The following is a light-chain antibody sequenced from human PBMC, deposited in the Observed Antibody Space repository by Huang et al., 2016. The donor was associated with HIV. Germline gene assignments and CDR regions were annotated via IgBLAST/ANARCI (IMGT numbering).Light chain of an antibody. V-gene: IGKV1-NL1*01. CDR2: AAS. CDR3: QQYFTTPPWT. CDR1: QPISNS. Sequence: DIQMTQSPFSLSASIGDRVTITCRASQPISNSLAWYQQKPGQAPKRMLYAASRLKRGGPSRFSGSGSGTTYTLTISSLRPEDFATDYCQQYFTTPPWTVGQGTKLEIK. J-gene: IGKJ2*02.